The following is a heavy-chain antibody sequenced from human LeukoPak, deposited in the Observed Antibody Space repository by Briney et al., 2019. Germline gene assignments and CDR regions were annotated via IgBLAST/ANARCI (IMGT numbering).Heavy chain of an antibody. J-gene: IGHJ4*02. CDR1: GYTFINYG. Sequence: ASVKVSCKASGYTFINYGISWVRQAPGQGLEWMGWISAYNAKTNSAQKLQGRVTMTTDTSTSTAYMELTSLTSDDTAVYYCARGYYDTSGPHVFDYWGQGTLVTVSS. V-gene: IGHV1-18*01. CDR3: ARGYYDTSGPHVFDY. CDR2: ISAYNAKT. D-gene: IGHD3-22*01.